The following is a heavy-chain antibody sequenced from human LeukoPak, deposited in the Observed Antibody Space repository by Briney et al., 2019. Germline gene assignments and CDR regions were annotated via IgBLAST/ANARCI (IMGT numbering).Heavy chain of an antibody. CDR1: GFTFSSYE. D-gene: IGHD6-19*01. Sequence: PGGSLRLSCAASGFTFSSYEMNWVRQAPGKGLEWVSYISSSGSTIYYADSVKGRFTISRDNAKNSLYLQMNSLRAEDTAVYYCARDRVAGVYYYYYMDVWSKGTTVTVSS. V-gene: IGHV3-48*03. J-gene: IGHJ6*03. CDR3: ARDRVAGVYYYYYMDV. CDR2: ISSSGSTI.